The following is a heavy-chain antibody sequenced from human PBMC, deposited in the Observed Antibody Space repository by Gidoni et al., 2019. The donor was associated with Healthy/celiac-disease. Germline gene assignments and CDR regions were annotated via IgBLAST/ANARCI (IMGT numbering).Heavy chain of an antibody. CDR2: IKSKTDGGTT. Sequence: GKGLEWVGRIKSKTDGGTTDYAAPVKGRCTISRDDSKNTLYLQMNSLKTEDTAVYYCTTAWGYSYGYFFDYWGQGTLVTVSS. V-gene: IGHV3-15*01. J-gene: IGHJ4*02. D-gene: IGHD5-18*01. CDR3: TTAWGYSYGYFFDY.